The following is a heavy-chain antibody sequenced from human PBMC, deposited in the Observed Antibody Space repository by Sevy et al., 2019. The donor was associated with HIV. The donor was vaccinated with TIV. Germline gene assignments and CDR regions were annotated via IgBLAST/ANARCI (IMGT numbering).Heavy chain of an antibody. D-gene: IGHD6-19*01. V-gene: IGHV3-48*03. CDR3: ARDKDYGGGAVAQHDY. CDR2: ISSSGSTI. J-gene: IGHJ4*02. CDR1: GFTFSSYE. Sequence: GGSLRLSCAASGFTFSSYEMNWVRQAPGKGLEWVSYISSSGSTIYHADSVKGRFTISRDNAKNSLYLQMNSLRAEDTAVYYCARDKDYGGGAVAQHDYWGQGTLVTVSS.